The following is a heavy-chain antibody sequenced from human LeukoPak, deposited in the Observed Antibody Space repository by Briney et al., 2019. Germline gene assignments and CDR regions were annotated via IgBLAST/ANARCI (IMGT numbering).Heavy chain of an antibody. Sequence: GASVKVSCKTSGYTFTSYYMHWMRQAPGQGLEWMGIINPSGGSTSYAQKFQGRVTMTRDTSTSTVYMELSSLRSEDTAVYYCARDPVTGYFDSWGQGTLVTVSS. CDR1: GYTFTSYY. V-gene: IGHV1-46*01. J-gene: IGHJ4*02. CDR3: ARDPVTGYFDS. D-gene: IGHD1-20*01. CDR2: INPSGGST.